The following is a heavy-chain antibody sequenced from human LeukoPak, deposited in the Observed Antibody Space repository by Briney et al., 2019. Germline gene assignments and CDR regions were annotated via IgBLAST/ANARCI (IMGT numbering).Heavy chain of an antibody. CDR3: ARGDYSSSSDWYFDL. Sequence: SETLSLTCTVSGGSISSGDYYWSWIRQPPGKGLEWIGYIYYSGSTYYNPSLKSRVTISVDTSKNQFSLKLSSVTAADTAVYYCARGDYSSSSDWYFDLWGRGTLVTVSS. J-gene: IGHJ2*01. V-gene: IGHV4-30-4*01. CDR2: IYYSGST. D-gene: IGHD6-6*01. CDR1: GGSISSGDYY.